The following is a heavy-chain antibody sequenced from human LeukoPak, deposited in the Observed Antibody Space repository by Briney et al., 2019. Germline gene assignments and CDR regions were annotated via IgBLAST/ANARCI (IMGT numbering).Heavy chain of an antibody. Sequence: GGSLRLSCAASGITFSRYGMHWDRQAPGKGLEWAAIISYDGSNKYYADSVKGRFTISRDNSKNTLYLQMNSLRAEDTAVYYCAKDSDYVAFDIWGQGTMVTVSS. V-gene: IGHV3-30*18. D-gene: IGHD5-12*01. J-gene: IGHJ3*02. CDR3: AKDSDYVAFDI. CDR1: GITFSRYG. CDR2: ISYDGSNK.